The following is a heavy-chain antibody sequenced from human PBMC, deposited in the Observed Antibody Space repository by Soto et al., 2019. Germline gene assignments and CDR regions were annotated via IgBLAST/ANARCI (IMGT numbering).Heavy chain of an antibody. CDR3: ARDVGYSNTPYYYYGMDV. D-gene: IGHD4-4*01. V-gene: IGHV6-1*01. J-gene: IGHJ6*02. CDR1: GDSVSSNSAA. CDR2: TYYRSKWYI. Sequence: PSQTLSLTCDISGDSVSSNSAAWNWIRQTPSRGLEWLGRTYYRSKWYINYAVSVKSRITVNPDTSKNQFSLQLNSVTPEDTAVYYCARDVGYSNTPYYYYGMDVWGQGTTVTVSS.